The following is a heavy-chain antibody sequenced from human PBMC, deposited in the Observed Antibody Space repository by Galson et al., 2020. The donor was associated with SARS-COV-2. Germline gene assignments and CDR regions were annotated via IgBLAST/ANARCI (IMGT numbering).Heavy chain of an antibody. CDR1: GGSVSSDRYY. J-gene: IGHJ4*02. Sequence: TCTVSGGSVSSDRYYWSWIRQPPGKGLEWIGYVSYGGGSSYNPSLKSRVTISVDTSKNQFSLKVSSVTAADTALYYCARETYDSSGYYYDYWGQGTLVTVSS. V-gene: IGHV4-61*01. D-gene: IGHD3-22*01. CDR3: ARETYDSSGYYYDY. CDR2: VSYGGGS.